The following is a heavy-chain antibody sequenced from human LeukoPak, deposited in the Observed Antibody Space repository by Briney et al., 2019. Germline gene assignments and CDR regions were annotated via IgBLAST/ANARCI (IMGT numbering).Heavy chain of an antibody. V-gene: IGHV1-18*01. CDR3: ARAERGFDI. J-gene: IGHJ3*02. CDR2: ISGYNGNT. CDR1: DYTFISYD. Sequence: ASVKVSCKASDYTFISYDISWVRQAPGQGLEWMGWISGYNGNTNYAQNLQGRVTLTTDSSTSTASMELRSLRYDDTAVYYCARAERGFDIWGQGTMVTVSS.